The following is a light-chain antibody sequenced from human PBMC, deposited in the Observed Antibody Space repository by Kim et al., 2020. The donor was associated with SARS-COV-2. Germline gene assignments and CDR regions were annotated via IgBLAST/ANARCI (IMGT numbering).Light chain of an antibody. CDR1: QGISNH. V-gene: IGKV1-27*01. CDR3: QKYNSAPLT. J-gene: IGKJ4*01. CDR2: AAS. Sequence: ASVGDRVTSTCRASQGISNHLAWYQQKPGKVPKLLIYAASTLQSGVPSRFSGSGSGTDFTLTISSLQPEDVATYYCQKYNSAPLTFGGGTKVDIK.